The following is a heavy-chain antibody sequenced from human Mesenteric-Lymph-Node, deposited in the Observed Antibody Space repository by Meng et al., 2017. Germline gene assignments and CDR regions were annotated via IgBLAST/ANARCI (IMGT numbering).Heavy chain of an antibody. CDR1: GGSLSSRNW. D-gene: IGHD3-10*02. Sequence: QVQRQESGPGLVKPSGTLSLTCAVSGGSLSSRNWWSWVRQPPGKGLEWIGEIYHSGSTNYNPSLKSRVTISVDESKNQFSLQLNSVTPEDTAIYYCARDWGDVRGGFDFWGQGTLVTVSS. CDR3: ARDWGDVRGGFDF. CDR2: IYHSGST. J-gene: IGHJ4*02. V-gene: IGHV4-4*02.